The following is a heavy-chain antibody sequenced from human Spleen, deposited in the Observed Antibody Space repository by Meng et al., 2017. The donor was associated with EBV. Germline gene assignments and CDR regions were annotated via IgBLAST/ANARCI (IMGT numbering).Heavy chain of an antibody. D-gene: IGHD2-2*01. V-gene: IGHV4-4*02. CDR1: RGFITSGDW. J-gene: IGHJ4*02. CDR3: ARGYCSSITCYDYFVY. CDR2: IHHSGST. Sequence: QLRGAGPGLVRPSGTLSRTCAVSRGFITSGDWWSWVRQSPAKGLAWIGGIHHSGSTNYNPSLKSRVTISVDKSKNQSSLHLSSVTAADTAVYYCARGYCSSITCYDYFVYWGQGILVTVSS.